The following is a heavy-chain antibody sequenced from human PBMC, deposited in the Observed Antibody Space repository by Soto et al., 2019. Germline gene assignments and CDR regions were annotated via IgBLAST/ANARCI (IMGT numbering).Heavy chain of an antibody. D-gene: IGHD3-16*02. CDR2: IKQDGSGK. Sequence: ALRLSCAASGFTFSSYWMSWVRQAPGKGLEWVANIKQDGSGKYYVDSVKGRFTISRDNAKNSLYLQMNSLRAEDTAVYYCARGAPYDYVWGSYRYRYDVGLDYWGPGTMVTVSS. J-gene: IGHJ4*02. CDR3: ARGAPYDYVWGSYRYRYDVGLDY. V-gene: IGHV3-7*03. CDR1: GFTFSSYW.